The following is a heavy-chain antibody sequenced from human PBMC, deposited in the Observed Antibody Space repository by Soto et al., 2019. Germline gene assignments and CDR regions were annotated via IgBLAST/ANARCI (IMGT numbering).Heavy chain of an antibody. CDR3: AKDPRSGYSGYDYLRYFDY. CDR2: ISGSGGST. J-gene: IGHJ4*02. D-gene: IGHD5-12*01. CDR1: GFTFSSYA. Sequence: GGSLRLSCAASGFTFSSYAMSWVRQAPGKGLEWVSAISGSGGSTYYADSVKGRFTISRDNSKNTLYLQMNSLRAEDTAVYYCAKDPRSGYSGYDYLRYFDYWGQGTLVTVSS. V-gene: IGHV3-23*01.